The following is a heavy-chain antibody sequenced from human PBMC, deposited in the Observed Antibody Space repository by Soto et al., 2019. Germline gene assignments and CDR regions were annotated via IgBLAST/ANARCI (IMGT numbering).Heavy chain of an antibody. CDR1: GDIFTTYA. CDR2: INAGNGNT. V-gene: IGHV1-3*01. J-gene: IGHJ4*02. Sequence: ASVKVSCKTSGDIFTTYAMHWVRQAPGQRLEWMGWINAGNGNTKYSQKFQGRVTITTDTSASIAYMELSSLRSEDTAVYYCATEFCSALTCYSFFDYWGQGTLVTVSS. D-gene: IGHD2-15*01. CDR3: ATEFCSALTCYSFFDY.